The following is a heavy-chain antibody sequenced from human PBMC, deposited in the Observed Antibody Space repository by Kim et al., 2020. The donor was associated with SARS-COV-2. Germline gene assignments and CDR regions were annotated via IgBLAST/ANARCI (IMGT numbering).Heavy chain of an antibody. V-gene: IGHV3-7*01. CDR3: ASRHRDF. CDR1: GFTFNIYY. J-gene: IGHJ4*02. CDR2: IRPDGSEQ. Sequence: GGSLRLSCAASGFTFNIYYMNWVRQAPGKGLEWVANIRPDGSEQNYVDSVKGRFTISRDNNQNSLYLQMNSLRVEDTAVYYCASRHRDFWGQGTLVTVSS.